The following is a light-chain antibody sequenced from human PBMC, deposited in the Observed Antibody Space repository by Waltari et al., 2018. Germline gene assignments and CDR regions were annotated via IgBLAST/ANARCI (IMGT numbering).Light chain of an antibody. CDR3: QQYNNSWT. CDR1: QSVSSN. Sequence: EIVMTQSPATLSVSPGDRATLSCRASQSVSSNLAWYQQKPGQAPRLLIYGASTRATGIPARFSGSGSGTEFTLTISSLQSEDFAVYYCQQYNNSWTFGQGTNVEIK. V-gene: IGKV3-15*01. J-gene: IGKJ1*01. CDR2: GAS.